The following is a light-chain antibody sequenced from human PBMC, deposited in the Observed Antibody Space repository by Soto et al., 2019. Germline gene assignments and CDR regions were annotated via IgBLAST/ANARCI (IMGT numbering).Light chain of an antibody. J-gene: IGLJ1*01. Sequence: QSALTQPASVSGSPGQSITISCTGTSSDVGFYNYVSWYQQHPGRAPKLMIYMGSIRPSGISDRFSGSQSGNTASLTISGLQAEDEADYFCTSYTSSSTYVFGTGTKVTVL. CDR2: MGS. CDR1: SSDVGFYNY. V-gene: IGLV2-14*01. CDR3: TSYTSSSTYV.